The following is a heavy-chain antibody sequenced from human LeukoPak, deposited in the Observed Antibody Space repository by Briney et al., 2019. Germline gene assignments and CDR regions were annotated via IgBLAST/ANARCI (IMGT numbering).Heavy chain of an antibody. CDR2: IYYSGST. CDR3: ARPHHLTYYYDSSGYYRRSYFDY. Sequence: PSETLSLTCTASGGSISSSSYYWGWIRQPPGKGLEWIGSIYYSGSTYYNPSLKSRVTISVDTSKNQFSLKLSSVTAADTAVYYCARPHHLTYYYDSSGYYRRSYFDYWGQGTLVTVSS. CDR1: GGSISSSSYY. J-gene: IGHJ4*02. V-gene: IGHV4-39*07. D-gene: IGHD3-22*01.